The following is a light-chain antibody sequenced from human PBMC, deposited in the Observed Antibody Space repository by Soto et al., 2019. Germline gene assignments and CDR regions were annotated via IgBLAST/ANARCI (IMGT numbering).Light chain of an antibody. CDR2: AAS. V-gene: IGKV1-39*01. CDR1: QSISTN. CDR3: QQSYTTPLFT. Sequence: DIQMTQSPSSLSASVGDRVTITCRASQSISTNLNWYQVKPGKAPKLVIYAASSLESGVPSRFSGSGSGTDFTLTISSLQPEDFATYYCQQSYTTPLFTFGPGTKVDIK. J-gene: IGKJ3*01.